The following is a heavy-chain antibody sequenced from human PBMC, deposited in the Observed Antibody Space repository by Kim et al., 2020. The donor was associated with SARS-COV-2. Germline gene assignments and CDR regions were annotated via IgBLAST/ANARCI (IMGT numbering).Heavy chain of an antibody. D-gene: IGHD5-12*01. V-gene: IGHV3-21*01. J-gene: IGHJ4*02. CDR3: ARGGSGYDSGFDY. Sequence: TATVTVRFTIPQDNAETSLYLQMNSLRAEDTAVYSCARGGSGYDSGFDYWGQGTLVTVSS.